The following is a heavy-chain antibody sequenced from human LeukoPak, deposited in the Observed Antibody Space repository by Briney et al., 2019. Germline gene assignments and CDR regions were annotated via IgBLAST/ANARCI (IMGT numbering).Heavy chain of an antibody. Sequence: ASVKVSCKASGGTFSSYAISWVRRAPGQGREWMGGIIPIFGTANYAQKFQGRVTITTDESTSTAYMELSSLRSEDTAVYYCARDLGVTRDRLNDAFDIWGQGTMVTVSS. J-gene: IGHJ3*02. D-gene: IGHD7-27*01. V-gene: IGHV1-69*05. CDR3: ARDLGVTRDRLNDAFDI. CDR2: IIPIFGTA. CDR1: GGTFSSYA.